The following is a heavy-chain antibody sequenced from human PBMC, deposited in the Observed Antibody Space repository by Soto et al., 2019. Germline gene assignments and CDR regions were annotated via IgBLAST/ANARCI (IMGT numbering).Heavy chain of an antibody. J-gene: IGHJ4*02. CDR1: GGTFSSYT. CDR2: VIPILGIA. D-gene: IGHD6-19*01. Sequence: QVQLVQSGAEVKKPGSSVKVSCKASGGTFSSYTISWVRQAPGQGLEWMGRVIPILGIANYAQKFQGRVTITADKSTSAAYMELSSRRSEDTAVYYCARGSSGWYVDWGQGTLVTVSS. CDR3: ARGSSGWYVD. V-gene: IGHV1-69*02.